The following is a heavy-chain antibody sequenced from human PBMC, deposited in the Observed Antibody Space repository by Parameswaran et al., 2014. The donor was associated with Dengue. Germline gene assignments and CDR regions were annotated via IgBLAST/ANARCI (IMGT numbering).Heavy chain of an antibody. J-gene: IGHJ4*02. V-gene: IGHV3-33*01. CDR3: ARDQGPHTYYYDSSGSPLDY. D-gene: IGHD3-22*01. CDR2: IWYDGSNK. Sequence: WIRQPPGKGLEWVAVIWYDGSNKYYADSVKGRFTISRDNSKNTLYLQMNSLRAEDTAVYYCARDQGPHTYYYDSSGSPLDYWGQGTLVTVSS.